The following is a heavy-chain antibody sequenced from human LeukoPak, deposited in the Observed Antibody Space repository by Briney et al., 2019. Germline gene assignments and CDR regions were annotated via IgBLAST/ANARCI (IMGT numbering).Heavy chain of an antibody. D-gene: IGHD2-2*01. CDR2: IYTSGST. CDR1: GGSISSYY. CDR3: ARIVVVPAAIGIPRHYYYMDV. V-gene: IGHV4-4*07. J-gene: IGHJ6*03. Sequence: PSETLSLTCTVSGGSISSYYWSWIRQPAGKGLEWIGRIYTSGSTNYNPSLKSRVTMSVDTSKNQFSLKLSSVTAADTAVYYCARIVVVPAAIGIPRHYYYMDVWGKGTTVTVSS.